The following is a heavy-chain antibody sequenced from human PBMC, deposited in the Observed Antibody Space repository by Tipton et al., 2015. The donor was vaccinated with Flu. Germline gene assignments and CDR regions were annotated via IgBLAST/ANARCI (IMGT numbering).Heavy chain of an antibody. V-gene: IGHV1-18*01. D-gene: IGHD3-3*02. CDR3: ARVAAIFGEVTARRRGDLDY. CDR2: ISAYLGDT. Sequence: QVQLVQSGPEVKKPGASVKVSCKASGFRFDRYALSWLRQAHGQGLEWMGWISAYLGDTQVAPRLQGRLTMTTDTSTATAYMELRGLKSDDTAVYYCARVAAIFGEVTARRRGDLDYWGQGTLVSVSS. J-gene: IGHJ4*01. CDR1: GFRFDRYA.